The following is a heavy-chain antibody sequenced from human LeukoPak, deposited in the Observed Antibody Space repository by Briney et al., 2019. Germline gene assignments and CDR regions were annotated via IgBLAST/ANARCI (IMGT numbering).Heavy chain of an antibody. D-gene: IGHD5-24*01. Sequence: GGSLRLSCAASGFTVSSNYMSWVRQAPGKGLEWVSVIYSGGSTYYADSVKGRFTISRDNAKNSLYLQMNSLSAEDTAVYYCARDPSPRDGFDYWGQGTLVTVSS. V-gene: IGHV3-66*01. CDR1: GFTVSSNY. CDR2: IYSGGST. CDR3: ARDPSPRDGFDY. J-gene: IGHJ4*02.